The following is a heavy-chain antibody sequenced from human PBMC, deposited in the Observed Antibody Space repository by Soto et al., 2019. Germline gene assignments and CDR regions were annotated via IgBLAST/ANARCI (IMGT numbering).Heavy chain of an antibody. Sequence: PSETLSLTCTVSGGSISSGGYYWSWIRQHPGKGLEWIGYIYYSGSTYYNPSLKSRVTISVDTSKNQFSLKLSSVTAADTAVYYCAASCVGCGAFTYYGMDVWGHGPTDTVSS. J-gene: IGHJ6*02. CDR3: AASCVGCGAFTYYGMDV. CDR2: IYYSGST. CDR1: GGSISSGGYY. V-gene: IGHV4-31*03. D-gene: IGHD3-3*02.